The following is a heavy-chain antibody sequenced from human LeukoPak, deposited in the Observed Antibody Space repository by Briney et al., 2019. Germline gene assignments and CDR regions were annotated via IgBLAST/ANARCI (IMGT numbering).Heavy chain of an antibody. CDR1: GFTFGSYG. D-gene: IGHD3-16*01. Sequence: GGSLRPSCAASGFTFGSYGMHWVRQAPGKGLEWVAVILNDGSQEKYADSVKGRFTISRDNSKNTLFLQMNSLRAEDTAVYYCARDDALGDNALDIWGQGTMVTVSS. V-gene: IGHV3-33*01. J-gene: IGHJ3*02. CDR3: ARDDALGDNALDI. CDR2: ILNDGSQE.